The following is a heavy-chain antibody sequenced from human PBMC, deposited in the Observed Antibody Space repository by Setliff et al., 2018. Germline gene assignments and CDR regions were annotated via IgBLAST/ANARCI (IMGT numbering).Heavy chain of an antibody. CDR2: ISYDGSNK. V-gene: IGHV3-30*18. CDR1: GFTFSSYG. J-gene: IGHJ6*03. Sequence: LRLSCAASGFTFSSYGMHWVRQAPGKGLEWVAVISYDGSNKYYADSVKGRFTISRDNSKNTLYLQMNSLRAEDTAVYYCAKGFGGRGYDYYYMDVWGKGTPVTVSS. CDR3: AKGFGGRGYDYYYMDV. D-gene: IGHD3-3*01.